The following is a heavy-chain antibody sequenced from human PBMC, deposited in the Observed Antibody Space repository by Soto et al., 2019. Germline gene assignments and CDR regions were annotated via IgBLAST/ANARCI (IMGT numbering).Heavy chain of an antibody. Sequence: EVQLLESGGGLVQPGGSLRLSCAASGFTFSSYAMSWVRQAPGKGLDWVSAISGSGGSTYYADSVKGRFTISRDNSKNTLYLQMNSLRAEDTAVYYCAKSGKGYYYGSGSYYNPDYWGQGTLVTVSS. V-gene: IGHV3-23*01. D-gene: IGHD3-10*01. CDR2: ISGSGGST. CDR1: GFTFSSYA. J-gene: IGHJ4*02. CDR3: AKSGKGYYYGSGSYYNPDY.